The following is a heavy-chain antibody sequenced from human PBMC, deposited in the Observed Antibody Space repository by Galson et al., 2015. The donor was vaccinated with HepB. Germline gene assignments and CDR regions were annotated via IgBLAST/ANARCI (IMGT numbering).Heavy chain of an antibody. CDR3: ARVGFFFYGMDV. J-gene: IGHJ6*02. CDR1: GYTFTNYA. Sequence: SVKVSCKASGYTFTNYAMHWVRQAPGQRLEWMGWINAGNGNTKYSQKFQERVTITRDTSASTAYMELSSLRPEDAAVYYCARVGFFFYGMDVWGQGTTVTVSS. D-gene: IGHD3-10*01. CDR2: INAGNGNT. V-gene: IGHV1-3*01.